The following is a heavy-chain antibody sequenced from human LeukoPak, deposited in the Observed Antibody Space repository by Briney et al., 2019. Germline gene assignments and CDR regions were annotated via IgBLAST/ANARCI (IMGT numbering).Heavy chain of an antibody. CDR2: INPNSGGT. CDR1: GYTFTGYY. CDR3: ARNIEAYSSSSYGYYYGMDV. Sequence: ASVKVSFKASGYTFTGYYMHWVRQAPGQGLEWMGWINPNSGGTNYAQKFQGRVTMTRDTSISTAYMELSRLRSDDTAVYYCARNIEAYSSSSYGYYYGMDVWGQGTTVTVSS. D-gene: IGHD6-6*01. V-gene: IGHV1-2*02. J-gene: IGHJ6*02.